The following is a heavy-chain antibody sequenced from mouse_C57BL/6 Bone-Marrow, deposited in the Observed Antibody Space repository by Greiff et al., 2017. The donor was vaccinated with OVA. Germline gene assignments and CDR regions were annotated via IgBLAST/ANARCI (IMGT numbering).Heavy chain of an antibody. CDR3: AIRYYYGSSPWFAY. V-gene: IGHV5-6*01. D-gene: IGHD1-1*01. Sequence: EVKVVESGGDLVKPGGSLKLSCAASGFTFSSYGMSWVRQTPDKRLEWVATISSGGSYTYYPDSVKGRFTISRDNAKNTLYLQMSSLKSEDTAMYYCAIRYYYGSSPWFAYWGQGTLVTVSA. CDR2: ISSGGSYT. J-gene: IGHJ3*01. CDR1: GFTFSSYG.